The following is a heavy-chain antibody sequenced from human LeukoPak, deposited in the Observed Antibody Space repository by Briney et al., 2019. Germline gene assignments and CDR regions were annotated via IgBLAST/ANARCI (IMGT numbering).Heavy chain of an antibody. J-gene: IGHJ3*02. CDR1: GFTFSSYS. Sequence: GGSLRLSCAASGFTFSSYSMNWVRQAPGKGLEWVSSISSSSSYIYYADSVKGRFTISRDNAKNSLYLQMNSLRAGDTAVYYCARDTGLGSGWSLDAFDIWGQGTMVTVSS. CDR3: ARDTGLGSGWSLDAFDI. V-gene: IGHV3-21*01. CDR2: ISSSSSYI. D-gene: IGHD6-19*01.